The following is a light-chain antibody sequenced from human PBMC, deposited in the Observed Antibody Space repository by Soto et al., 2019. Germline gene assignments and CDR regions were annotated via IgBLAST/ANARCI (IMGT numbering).Light chain of an antibody. J-gene: IGKJ4*01. V-gene: IGKV4-1*01. CDR3: QQYYTNALT. CDR2: WAS. CDR1: QSVLYSSNNKNY. Sequence: DIVMTQSPDSLAVSLGERATINCKSSQSVLYSSNNKNYLAWYQQKPGQPPKLLIYWASTRESGVPDRFSGSGSGTDFPLTICSLQAEDVAVYYCQQYYTNALTFGGGTKVGVK.